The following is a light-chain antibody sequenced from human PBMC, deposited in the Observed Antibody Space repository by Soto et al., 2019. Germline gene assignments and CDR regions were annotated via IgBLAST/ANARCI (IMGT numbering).Light chain of an antibody. Sequence: EIVLTQSPGTLSLSPVERATLSCMASQSVSSNYLAWYQQKPGQAPRLLIYGASSRATGIPDRFSGSGSGTEFTLTISSLQSEDFAVYYCQQYNNWPSITFGQGTRLEIK. CDR1: QSVSSNY. V-gene: IGKV3-20*01. J-gene: IGKJ5*01. CDR2: GAS. CDR3: QQYNNWPSIT.